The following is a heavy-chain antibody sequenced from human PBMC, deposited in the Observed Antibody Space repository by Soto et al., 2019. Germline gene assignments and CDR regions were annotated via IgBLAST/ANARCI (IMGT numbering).Heavy chain of an antibody. V-gene: IGHV3-7*01. CDR3: ARGAVVVPAAILYYYYMDV. D-gene: IGHD2-2*01. CDR2: IKQGGSEK. J-gene: IGHJ6*03. CDR1: GFTFSSYW. Sequence: PGGSLRLSCAASGFTFSSYWMSWVRQAPGKGLEWVANIKQGGSEKYYVDSVKGRFTISRDNAKNSLYLQMNSLRAEDTAVYYCARGAVVVPAAILYYYYMDVWGKGTTVTVSS.